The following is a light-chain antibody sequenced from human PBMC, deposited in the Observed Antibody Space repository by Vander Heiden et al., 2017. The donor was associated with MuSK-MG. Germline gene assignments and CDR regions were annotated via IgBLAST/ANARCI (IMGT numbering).Light chain of an antibody. V-gene: IGLV2-14*01. CDR1: RSDVGGYDY. J-gene: IGLJ3*02. Sequence: QSALTQPASVSGSPGQSITISCTGTRSDVGGYDYVSWYQQHPGKAPKLRSYDVSNRPSGVSHRVSGSKSGNTASLNISGLQAEDEAYYYCSSSTRSSTGVFGGGTKVTVL. CDR2: DVS. CDR3: SSSTRSSTGV.